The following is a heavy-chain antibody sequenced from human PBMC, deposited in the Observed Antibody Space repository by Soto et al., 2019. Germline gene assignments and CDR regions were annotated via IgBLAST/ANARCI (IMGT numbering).Heavy chain of an antibody. V-gene: IGHV3-15*07. J-gene: IGHJ3*01. Sequence: EVQLVESGGGLVQPGGSLRLSCAASGFTFSEAWMTWVRQAPGKGLDWVGRIKSKAGGGTIDYAAPVKGRFTISRDDSEDTGYRRINSLKTEDTAVYYCATDGSFGGVDGAFHFWGQGTMVTVSS. CDR1: GFTFSEAW. CDR2: IKSKAGGGTI. CDR3: ATDGSFGGVDGAFHF. D-gene: IGHD3-10*01.